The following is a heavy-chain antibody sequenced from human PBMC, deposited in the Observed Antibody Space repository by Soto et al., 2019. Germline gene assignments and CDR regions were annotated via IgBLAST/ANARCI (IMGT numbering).Heavy chain of an antibody. D-gene: IGHD4-17*01. CDR1: GFTFSNYG. Sequence: PGGSLRLSCADSGFTFSNYGMHWVRQAPEKGLEWVGRIKSKADGGTTDYAAPVKGRFTISRDDSKNTLYLQMNSLKTEDTAVYYCTTDYGDLDDYWGQGTLVTVSS. V-gene: IGHV3-15*07. CDR2: IKSKADGGTT. CDR3: TTDYGDLDDY. J-gene: IGHJ4*02.